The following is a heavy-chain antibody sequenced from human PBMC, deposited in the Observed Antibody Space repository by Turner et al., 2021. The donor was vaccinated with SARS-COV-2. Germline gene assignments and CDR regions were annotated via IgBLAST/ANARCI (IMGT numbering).Heavy chain of an antibody. J-gene: IGHJ4*02. CDR1: GFTFSSYA. CDR3: ARGGGYGAAFDY. V-gene: IGHV3-30-3*01. Sequence: QVQLVESGGGVVQPGRSLRLSCAAPGFTFSSYAMHWVRQAPGKGLEWVAVISYDGSNKFYADSVKGRFTISRDNSKNTLYLQMNSLRAEDTAVYYCARGGGYGAAFDYWGQGTLVTVSS. D-gene: IGHD5-12*01. CDR2: ISYDGSNK.